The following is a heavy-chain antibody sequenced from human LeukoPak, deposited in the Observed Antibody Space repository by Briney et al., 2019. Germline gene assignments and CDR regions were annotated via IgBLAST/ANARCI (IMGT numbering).Heavy chain of an antibody. Sequence: GGSLRLSCAASGLSFSSFAMSWVRQGPARGLEWVSSIRGNGDTFYADSAKGRFTLYSDSSRNTVYFQLNNLRVEDTAIYYCARASWVSTTDAVRWGQGTLVTVSS. CDR1: GLSFSSFA. CDR3: ARASWVSTTDAVR. D-gene: IGHD1-14*01. V-gene: IGHV3-23*01. J-gene: IGHJ4*02. CDR2: IRGNGDT.